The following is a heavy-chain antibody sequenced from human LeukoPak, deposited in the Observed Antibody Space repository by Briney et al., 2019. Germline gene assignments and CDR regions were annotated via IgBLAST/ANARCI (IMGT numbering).Heavy chain of an antibody. V-gene: IGHV4-61*03. J-gene: IGHJ4*02. D-gene: IGHD2-15*01. CDR1: GGSVSSGSYY. Sequence: SETLSLTCIVSGGSVSSGSYYWSWIRQPPGKGMEWIGFMFYSGSTNYNPSLKSRVPISGDTSKNHFSLKLSSVPAADTAVYYCARWTYSYYFDYWGQGTLATVSS. CDR3: ARWTYSYYFDY. CDR2: MFYSGST.